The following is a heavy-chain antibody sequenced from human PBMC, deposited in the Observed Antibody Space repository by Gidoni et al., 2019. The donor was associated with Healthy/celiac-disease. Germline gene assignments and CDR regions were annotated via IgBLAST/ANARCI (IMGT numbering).Heavy chain of an antibody. CDR1: GGSISRYY. V-gene: IGHV4-59*08. Sequence: QMQLQESGPGLVKPSETLSRPCTVSGGSISRYYWSWIRQPPGKGLEWIGYISYSGSTNYNPPPKSRVTISVDTSKNQCALKRSSVTAADTAVYYCARSPYDYVWVSYHDGGYYYYYMDVWGKGTTVTVS. CDR3: ARSPYDYVWVSYHDGGYYYYYMDV. J-gene: IGHJ6*03. CDR2: ISYSGST. D-gene: IGHD3-16*02.